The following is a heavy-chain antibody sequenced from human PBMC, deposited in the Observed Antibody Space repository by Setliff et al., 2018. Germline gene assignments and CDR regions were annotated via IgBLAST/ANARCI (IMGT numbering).Heavy chain of an antibody. J-gene: IGHJ4*02. CDR1: GGSFSGYY. CDR3: ARESRYYYDNLGTLDY. V-gene: IGHV4-30-4*08. Sequence: SETLSLTCAVYGGSFSGYYWSWIRQPPGKGLEWIGYIYSSGSAYYNPSLKSRVSISVDTSKNQFSLKLSSVTAADTAVYYCARESRYYYDNLGTLDYWGQGTLVTVSS. CDR2: IYSSGSA. D-gene: IGHD3-22*01.